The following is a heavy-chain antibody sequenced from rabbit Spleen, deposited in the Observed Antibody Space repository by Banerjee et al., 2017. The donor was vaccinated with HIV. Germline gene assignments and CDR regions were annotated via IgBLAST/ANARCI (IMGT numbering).Heavy chain of an antibody. CDR3: ARDLVGVIGWNFYL. Sequence: QEQLKETGGGLVQPGGSLTLSCKASGFDFSNAHMSWVRQSPGKGLEWIACINASTGKPVYATWASGRFTISRTSSTTVTLRMTSLTAADTATYFCARDLVGVIGWNFYLWGQGTLVTVS. D-gene: IGHD1-1*01. V-gene: IGHV1S45*01. CDR1: GFDFSNAHM. J-gene: IGHJ4*01. CDR2: INASTGKP.